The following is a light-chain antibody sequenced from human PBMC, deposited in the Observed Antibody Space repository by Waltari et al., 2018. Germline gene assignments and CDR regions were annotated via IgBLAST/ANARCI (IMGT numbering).Light chain of an antibody. CDR3: QAWDSTTAV. J-gene: IGLJ2*01. Sequence: SLELTQSPSVSVSLGPTATITCAGDKSGSNYVSWYNQKPGQSPVLVIYQDNRRPSWIPERFSGSNSGSTATLTISGTQAMDEADYYCQAWDSTTAVFGGGTKLTVL. CDR2: QDN. CDR1: KSGSNY. V-gene: IGLV3-1*01.